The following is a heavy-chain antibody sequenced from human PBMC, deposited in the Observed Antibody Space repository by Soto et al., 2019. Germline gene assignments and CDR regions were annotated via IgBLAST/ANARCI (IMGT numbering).Heavy chain of an antibody. Sequence: QVQLVESGGGVVQPGRSLRLSCAASGFTFSSYGMHWVRQAPGKGLEWVAVIWYDGSNKYYADSVKGRFTISRDNSENTLYLQMNSRGAEDTAVYYCARWGIAAGDYWGQGTLVTVSS. V-gene: IGHV3-33*01. CDR1: GFTFSSYG. D-gene: IGHD6-13*01. CDR3: ARWGIAAGDY. J-gene: IGHJ4*02. CDR2: IWYDGSNK.